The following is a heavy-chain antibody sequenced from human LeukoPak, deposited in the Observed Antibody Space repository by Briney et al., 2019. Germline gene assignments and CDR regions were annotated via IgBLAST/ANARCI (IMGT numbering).Heavy chain of an antibody. CDR2: IDPRDSFT. Sequence: GESLRISCKAPGYTFTSYWISWVRHTPGKGLEWMARIDPRDSFTRYGPSFQGHVTISSDKSINTAYLHWSSLKASDTATYYCVRHYASGQDYWGQGTLVRVSS. V-gene: IGHV5-10-1*01. J-gene: IGHJ4*02. CDR3: VRHYASGQDY. CDR1: GYTFTSYW. D-gene: IGHD3-10*01.